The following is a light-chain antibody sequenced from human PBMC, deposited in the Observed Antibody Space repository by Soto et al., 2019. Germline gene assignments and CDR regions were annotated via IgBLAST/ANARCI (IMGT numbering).Light chain of an antibody. Sequence: QSVLTQPPSVSGAPGQRVSISCTGSSSNIGAGYDVHWYQQPPRTAPKLLIYGNTNRPSGVPDRFSGSKSGTSASLAITGLQAEDEADYYCQSYDSSLSGVVLGGGTKVTVL. CDR2: GNT. CDR1: SSNIGAGYD. J-gene: IGLJ2*01. CDR3: QSYDSSLSGVV. V-gene: IGLV1-40*01.